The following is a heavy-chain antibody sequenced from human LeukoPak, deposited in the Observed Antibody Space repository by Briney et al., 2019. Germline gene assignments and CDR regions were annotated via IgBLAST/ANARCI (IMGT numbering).Heavy chain of an antibody. CDR3: ARDLYSSSWYDNYYYYYHMDV. J-gene: IGHJ6*03. D-gene: IGHD6-13*01. Sequence: ASVKVSCKASGYTFTSYGISWVRQAPGQGLEWMGWISPYNGNTSYAQKLQGRVTMTTDTSRSTAYMEVRSLRSDDTAVYYCARDLYSSSWYDNYYYYYHMDVWGKGTTVTVSS. V-gene: IGHV1-18*01. CDR1: GYTFTSYG. CDR2: ISPYNGNT.